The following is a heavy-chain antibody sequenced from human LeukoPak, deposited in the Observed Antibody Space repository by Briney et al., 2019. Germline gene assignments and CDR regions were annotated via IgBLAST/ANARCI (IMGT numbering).Heavy chain of an antibody. D-gene: IGHD4-23*01. CDR2: MNPNSGNT. J-gene: IGHJ3*02. V-gene: IGHV1-8*01. CDR3: ASLTLGGNPIYDAFDI. CDR1: GYTFTSYD. Sequence: GASVKVSCKASGYTFTSYDINWVRQATGQGLEWMGWMNPNSGNTGYAQKFQGRVTMTRNTSISTAYMELSSLRSEDTAVYYCASLTLGGNPIYDAFDIWGQGTMVTVSS.